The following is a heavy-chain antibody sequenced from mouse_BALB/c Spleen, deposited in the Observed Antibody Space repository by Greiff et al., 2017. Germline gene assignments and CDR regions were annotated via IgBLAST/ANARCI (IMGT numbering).Heavy chain of an antibody. J-gene: IGHJ2*01. V-gene: IGHV1S81*02. CDR1: GYTFTSYW. D-gene: IGHD1-1*01. Sequence: QVQLQQPGAELVKPGASVKLSCKASGYTFTSYWMHWVKQRPGQGLEWIGEINPSNGRTNYNEKFKSKATLTVDKSSSTAYMQLSSLTSEDSAVYYCARIGHYYGSSFDYWGQGTTLTVSS. CDR3: ARIGHYYGSSFDY. CDR2: INPSNGRT.